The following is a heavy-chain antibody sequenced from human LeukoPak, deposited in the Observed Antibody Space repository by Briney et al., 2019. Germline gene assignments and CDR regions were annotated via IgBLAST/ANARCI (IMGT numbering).Heavy chain of an antibody. J-gene: IGHJ6*03. D-gene: IGHD2-15*01. CDR3: ARGDPEEIVVWYYYYYYMDV. CDR2: ISYDGSNK. Sequence: GGSLRLSCAASGFTFSSYAMHWVRQAPGKGLEWVAVISYDGSNKYYADSVKGRFTISRDNAKNSLYLQMNSLRAEDTAVYYCARGDPEEIVVWYYYYYYMDVWGKGTTVTVSS. CDR1: GFTFSSYA. V-gene: IGHV3-30*04.